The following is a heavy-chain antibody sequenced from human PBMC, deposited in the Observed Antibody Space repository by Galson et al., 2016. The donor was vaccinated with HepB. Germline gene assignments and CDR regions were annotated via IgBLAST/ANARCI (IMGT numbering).Heavy chain of an antibody. CDR1: GFTFSSSD. Sequence: SLRLSCAASGFTFSSSDMNWVRQAPEKGLEWVSSIGTSDTFKYYAASVRGRFTISRDPAKNSLLLQMNSLRAEDSAVYYCARTLPYSRQRNGYMDVWGKGTTVTVSS. D-gene: IGHD6-13*01. V-gene: IGHV3-21*06. CDR3: ARTLPYSRQRNGYMDV. CDR2: IGTSDTFK. J-gene: IGHJ6*03.